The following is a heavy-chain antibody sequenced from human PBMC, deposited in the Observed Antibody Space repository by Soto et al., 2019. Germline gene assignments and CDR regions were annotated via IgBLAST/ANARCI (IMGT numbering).Heavy chain of an antibody. D-gene: IGHD3-3*01. V-gene: IGHV4-39*07. Sequence: SETLSLTCTVSGGSISSSSYYWGWIRQPPGKGLEWIGSIYYSGSTYYNPSLKSRVTISVDTSKNQFSLKLSSVTAADTAVYYCARDDMGVGGAFDNWGQGTMVTVSS. J-gene: IGHJ3*02. CDR1: GGSISSSSYY. CDR3: ARDDMGVGGAFDN. CDR2: IYYSGST.